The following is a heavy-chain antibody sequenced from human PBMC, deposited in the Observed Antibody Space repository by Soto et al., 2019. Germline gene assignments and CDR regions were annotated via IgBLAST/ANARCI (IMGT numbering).Heavy chain of an antibody. D-gene: IGHD3-16*01. V-gene: IGHV1-69*01. CDR1: GGTFSSYA. J-gene: IGHJ4*02. CDR3: ARPRGGSKARYYFDY. Sequence: QVQLVQSGAEVKKPGSSVKVSCKASGGTFSSYAISWVRQAPGQGLEWMGGIIPIFGTANYAQKFQGRVTITADESTSTAYMELSSMRSDDTAVYYCARPRGGSKARYYFDYWGQGTLVTVSS. CDR2: IIPIFGTA.